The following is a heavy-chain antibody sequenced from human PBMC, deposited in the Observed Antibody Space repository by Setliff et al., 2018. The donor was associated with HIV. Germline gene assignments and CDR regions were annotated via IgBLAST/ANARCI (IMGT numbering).Heavy chain of an antibody. Sequence: ASVKVSCKTSGYTFTAYYIYWVRQAPGHGLELMVRIHPNTGSTNDLQEFKGRVTITRDTSMSTVYMALTGLTSDDTAAYYCAKQGYSDSLYAFDVWGQGTMVTVSS. J-gene: IGHJ3*01. D-gene: IGHD1-26*01. CDR2: IHPNTGST. V-gene: IGHV1-2*02. CDR1: GYTFTAYY. CDR3: AKQGYSDSLYAFDV.